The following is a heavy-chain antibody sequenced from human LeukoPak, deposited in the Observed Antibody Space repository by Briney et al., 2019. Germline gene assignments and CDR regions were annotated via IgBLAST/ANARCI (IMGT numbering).Heavy chain of an antibody. D-gene: IGHD6-6*01. CDR2: ISGSGGST. V-gene: IGHV3-23*01. CDR1: GFTFSSYA. Sequence: GGSLRLSCVASGFTFSSYAINWVRQVPGKGLEWVSAISGSGGSTFYVDSVKGRFTICRDNSKNTLYLQMNSLRAEDTAVYYCAMSYSSSSVVAFDIWGEGTMVTVSS. J-gene: IGHJ3*02. CDR3: AMSYSSSSVVAFDI.